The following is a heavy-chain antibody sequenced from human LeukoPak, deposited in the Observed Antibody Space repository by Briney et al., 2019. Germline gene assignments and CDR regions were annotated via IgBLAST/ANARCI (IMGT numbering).Heavy chain of an antibody. CDR3: AKAGRELDSSSYYVFFDY. Sequence: GGSLRLSCAASGFTFSSYGMHWVRQAPGKGLEWVAVIWYDGSNKYYADSVKGRLTISRDNSRNTLYLQMNSLRAEDTAVYYCAKAGRELDSSSYYVFFDYWGQGVLVTVSS. V-gene: IGHV3-33*06. D-gene: IGHD6-13*01. CDR1: GFTFSSYG. J-gene: IGHJ4*02. CDR2: IWYDGSNK.